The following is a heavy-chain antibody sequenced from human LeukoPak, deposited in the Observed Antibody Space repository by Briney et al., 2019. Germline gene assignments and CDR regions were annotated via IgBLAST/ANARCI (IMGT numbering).Heavy chain of an antibody. CDR2: INPSGGST. CDR3: ARDGYDSSGSHEPELLDY. CDR1: GYTFTNYY. Sequence: ASVTVSCTASGYTFTNYYMHWVRQAPGQGLEWMGLINPSGGSTSYAQKFQGRVSMTRDTSTSTVYMELSSLRSEDTAVYYCARDGYDSSGSHEPELLDYWGQGTLVTVSS. D-gene: IGHD3-22*01. V-gene: IGHV1-46*01. J-gene: IGHJ4*02.